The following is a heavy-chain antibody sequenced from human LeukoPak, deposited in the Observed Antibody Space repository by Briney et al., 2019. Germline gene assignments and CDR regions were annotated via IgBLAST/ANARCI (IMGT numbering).Heavy chain of an antibody. D-gene: IGHD1-26*01. CDR1: GGTFSGYY. CDR3: ARKSVIVGATDESRDFDY. V-gene: IGHV4-34*01. CDR2: INHSGST. J-gene: IGHJ4*02. Sequence: PSETLSLSCAASGGTFSGYYLSWIRQPPGKGLEWIAEINHSGSTNYNPSLKSRVTISVDTSKNKFSLKLSAVTAADTAVYYCARKSVIVGATDESRDFDYWGQGTLVTVST.